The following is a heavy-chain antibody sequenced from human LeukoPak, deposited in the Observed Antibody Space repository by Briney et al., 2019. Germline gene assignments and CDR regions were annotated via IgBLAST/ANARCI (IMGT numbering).Heavy chain of an antibody. CDR2: IYWDDDK. Sequence: SGPTLVKPTQTLTLTCTFSGFSLSTSGVGVGWIRQPPGKALEWLALIYWDDDKRYSPSLKSRLTITKDTSKNQVVLTMTNMDPVDTATYYCAHGIMTTVTSGDYFDYWGQGTLVTVSS. J-gene: IGHJ4*02. CDR3: AHGIMTTVTSGDYFDY. V-gene: IGHV2-5*02. CDR1: GFSLSTSGVG. D-gene: IGHD4-17*01.